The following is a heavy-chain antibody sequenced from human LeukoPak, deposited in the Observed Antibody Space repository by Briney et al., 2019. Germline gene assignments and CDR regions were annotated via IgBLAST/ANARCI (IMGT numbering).Heavy chain of an antibody. Sequence: CAAXXFTXXNXXMTGVXEXRXXGXXXXXXXRQDGSEMFYVDSVKGRFTISRDNGKNSLFLQMNGLRAEDTAVYYRARSATVWSGYFGSFDIWGQGTMVTVSS. J-gene: IGHJ3*02. CDR2: XRQDGSEM. CDR3: ARSATVWSGYFGSFDI. D-gene: IGHD3-3*01. CDR1: XFTXXNXX. V-gene: IGHV3-7*01.